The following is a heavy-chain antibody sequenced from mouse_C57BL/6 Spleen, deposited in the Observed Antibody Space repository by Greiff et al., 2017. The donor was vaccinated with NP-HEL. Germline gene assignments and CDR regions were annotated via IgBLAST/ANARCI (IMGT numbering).Heavy chain of an antibody. CDR2: INPNNGGA. CDR1: GYTFTDYN. J-gene: IGHJ4*01. CDR3: ARSVLYQGAMDY. D-gene: IGHD2-12*01. V-gene: IGHV1-22*01. Sequence: EVQLKESGPELVKPGASVKMSCKASGYTFTDYNMHWVKQSHGKSLEWIGYINPNNGGASYNQKFKGKATLTVNKSSSTAYMELRSLTSEDSAVYYCARSVLYQGAMDYWGQGTSVTVSS.